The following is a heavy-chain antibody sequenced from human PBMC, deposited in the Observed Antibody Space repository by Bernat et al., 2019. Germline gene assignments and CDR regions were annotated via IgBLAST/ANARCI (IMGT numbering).Heavy chain of an antibody. CDR2: IYYSGST. CDR3: ARRGYGGYGKWFDP. V-gene: IGHV4-39*01. J-gene: IGHJ5*02. Sequence: QLQLQESGPGLVKPSETLSLTCTVSGGSISSSSYHWGWIRQPPGKGLEWIGSIYYSGSTYYNPSLKSRVTISVDTSRNQFSLKLSSVTAADTAVYYRARRGYGGYGKWFDPWGQGTLVTVSS. CDR1: GGSISSSSYH. D-gene: IGHD4-17*01.